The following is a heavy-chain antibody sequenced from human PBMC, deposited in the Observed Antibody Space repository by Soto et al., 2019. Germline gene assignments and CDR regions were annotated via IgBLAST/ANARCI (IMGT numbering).Heavy chain of an antibody. CDR2: ISYDGSNK. J-gene: IGHJ3*02. CDR3: ARDQGWELRTLGAFDI. D-gene: IGHD1-26*01. CDR1: GFTFSSYA. Sequence: GGSLRLSCAASGFTFSSYAMHWIRQAPGKGLEWVAVISYDGSNKYYADSVKGRFTFSRDNSKNTLYLHINSLRAEDTAVYYCARDQGWELRTLGAFDIWGQGTMVTVSS. V-gene: IGHV3-30-3*01.